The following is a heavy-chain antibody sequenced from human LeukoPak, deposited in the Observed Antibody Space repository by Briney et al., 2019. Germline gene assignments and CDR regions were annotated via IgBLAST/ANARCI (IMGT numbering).Heavy chain of an antibody. CDR1: GGSISSYY. D-gene: IGHD4-17*01. Sequence: PSETLSLTCTVSGGSISSYYWSWIRQPPGKGLEWIGYIYYSGSTNYNPSLKSRVTISVDTSKNQFSLKLSSVTAADTAVYYCAREPVSLDYGDYWSDAFDIWGQGTMVTVSS. CDR3: AREPVSLDYGDYWSDAFDI. V-gene: IGHV4-59*01. CDR2: IYYSGST. J-gene: IGHJ3*02.